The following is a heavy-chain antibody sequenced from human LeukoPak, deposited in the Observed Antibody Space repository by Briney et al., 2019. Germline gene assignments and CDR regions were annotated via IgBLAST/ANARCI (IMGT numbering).Heavy chain of an antibody. V-gene: IGHV3-53*01. Sequence: GGSLRLSCLTSGFTLSTNAMSWVRQAPGRGLEWVSVIYSGGTIYYADSVKGRFIISRDNSKNTLFLQMNSLRADDTAVYYCARGLYDDNGGFWGQGTMVTVSS. J-gene: IGHJ3*01. CDR2: IYSGGTI. CDR1: GFTLSTNA. CDR3: ARGLYDDNGGF. D-gene: IGHD3-22*01.